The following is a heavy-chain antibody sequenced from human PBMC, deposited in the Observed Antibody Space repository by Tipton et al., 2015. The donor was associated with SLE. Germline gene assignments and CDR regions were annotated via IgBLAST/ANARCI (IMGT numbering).Heavy chain of an antibody. CDR2: IYYSGST. V-gene: IGHV4-39*07. Sequence: TLSLTCTVSGGSISSSSYYWGWIRQPPGKGLEWIGSIYYSGSTYYNPSLKSRVTISVDTSKNQFSLKLSSVTAADTAVYYCARQIAVAGLYYFDYWGQGTLVTVSS. J-gene: IGHJ4*02. D-gene: IGHD6-19*01. CDR3: ARQIAVAGLYYFDY. CDR1: GGSISSSSYY.